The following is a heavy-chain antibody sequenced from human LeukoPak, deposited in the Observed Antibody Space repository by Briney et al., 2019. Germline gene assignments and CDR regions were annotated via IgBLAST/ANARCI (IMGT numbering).Heavy chain of an antibody. CDR1: GYTFTIYG. Sequence: GASVKVSCKASGYTFTIYGISWVRQAPGQGLEWMGWISGYNGNTNYAQKFLGRVTMTTDTSTSTAYMELRSLKSDDTAVYYCAREAPYSSDDYWGQGTPVTVSS. CDR2: ISGYNGNT. V-gene: IGHV1-18*01. D-gene: IGHD6-25*01. CDR3: AREAPYSSDDY. J-gene: IGHJ4*02.